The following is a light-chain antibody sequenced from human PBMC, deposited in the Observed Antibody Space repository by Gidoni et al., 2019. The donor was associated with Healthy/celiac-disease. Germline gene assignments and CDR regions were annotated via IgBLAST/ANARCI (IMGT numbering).Light chain of an antibody. CDR2: AAS. CDR1: QGISSY. Sequence: VIWMTQSPSLLSASTGDRVTIICRMSQGISSYLALYQQKPGKAPELLIYAASTLQSGVPSRFSGSGSGTDFTLTISCLQSEDFATYYCQQYYSFPPTFGQGTKVEIK. J-gene: IGKJ1*01. CDR3: QQYYSFPPT. V-gene: IGKV1D-8*01.